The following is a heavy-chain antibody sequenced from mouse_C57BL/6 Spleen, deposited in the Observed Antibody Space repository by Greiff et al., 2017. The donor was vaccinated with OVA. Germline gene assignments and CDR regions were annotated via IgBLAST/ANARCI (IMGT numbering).Heavy chain of an antibody. CDR3: ARNYGSSYGYFDV. CDR2: IYPGDGDT. V-gene: IGHV1-82*01. D-gene: IGHD1-1*01. CDR1: GYAFSSSW. J-gene: IGHJ1*03. Sequence: VQLQQSGPELVKPGASVKISCKASGYAFSSSWMNWVKQRPGKGLEWIGRIYPGDGDTNYNEKFKGKATLTAEKSSSTAYMQLSSLTSEDSAVYFCARNYGSSYGYFDVWGTGTTVTVSS.